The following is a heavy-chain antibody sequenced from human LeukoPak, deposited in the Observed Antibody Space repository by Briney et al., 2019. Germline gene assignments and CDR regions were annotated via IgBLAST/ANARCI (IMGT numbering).Heavy chain of an antibody. CDR2: INPNSGGT. Sequence: ASVKVSCKASGYTFTGYYMHWVRQAPGQGLEWMGWINPNSGGTNYAQKFQGRVTMTRDTSISTAYMELSRLRSDDTALYYCARRRSILGHAFDIWGQGTMVTVSS. CDR3: ARRRSILGHAFDI. D-gene: IGHD2/OR15-2a*01. V-gene: IGHV1-2*02. CDR1: GYTFTGYY. J-gene: IGHJ3*02.